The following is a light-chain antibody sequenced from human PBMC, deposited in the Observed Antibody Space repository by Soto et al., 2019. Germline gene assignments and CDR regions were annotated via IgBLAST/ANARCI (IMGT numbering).Light chain of an antibody. CDR1: QSLLHNNGYNY. CDR3: MQALQPPPA. V-gene: IGKV2-28*01. CDR2: LGS. Sequence: DIVLTQSPLSLPVTPGEPASISCRSSQSLLHNNGYNYLDWYLQKPGQSPQLLLYLGSSRAAGVPDRFSGFGSGTDFTLTISRVEAKDVGVYYCMQALQPPPAFGQGTKLEIK. J-gene: IGKJ2*01.